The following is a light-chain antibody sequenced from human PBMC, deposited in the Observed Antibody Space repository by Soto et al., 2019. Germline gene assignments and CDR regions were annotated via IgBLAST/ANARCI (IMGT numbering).Light chain of an antibody. CDR1: YNL. J-gene: IGLJ3*02. V-gene: IGLV2-23*02. CDR3: CSYAGNRRV. CDR2: EVN. Sequence: QSVLTQPASVSGSPGQSITISCTGTYNLVSWYQQHPGKASKLMIFEVNKRPSGVSYRFSGSKSGNTASLTISALQAEDEADYFCCSYAGNRRVFGGGTKLTVL.